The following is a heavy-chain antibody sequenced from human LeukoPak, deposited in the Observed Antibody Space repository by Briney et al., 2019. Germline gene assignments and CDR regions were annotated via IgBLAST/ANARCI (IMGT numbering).Heavy chain of an antibody. CDR3: ANADRFCSGTCHVPDAFDF. CDR1: GGSISSYY. CDR2: IYYSGST. J-gene: IGHJ3*01. V-gene: IGHV4-59*01. D-gene: IGHD2-15*01. Sequence: SETLSLTCTVSGGSISSYYWSWIRQPPGKGLEWIGYIYYSGSTNYNPSLKSRVTISVDTSKNQFSLKLSSVTAADTAVYYCANADRFCSGTCHVPDAFDFWGQGTMVTVSS.